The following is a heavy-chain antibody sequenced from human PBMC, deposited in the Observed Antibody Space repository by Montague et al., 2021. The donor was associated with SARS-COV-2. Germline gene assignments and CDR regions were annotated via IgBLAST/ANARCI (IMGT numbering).Heavy chain of an antibody. V-gene: IGHV4-4*02. Sequence: SETLSLTCTVSGGSISSDNWWTWVRQPPGRGLEWIGEIFHSGTTNYNPSLKSRLTISVDKSKNQISLRLISVTAADTAMYYCALPCRGSRFDLWGQGTLVTVSS. D-gene: IGHD2-15*01. J-gene: IGHJ5*02. CDR1: GGSISSDNW. CDR3: ALPCRGSRFDL. CDR2: IFHSGTT.